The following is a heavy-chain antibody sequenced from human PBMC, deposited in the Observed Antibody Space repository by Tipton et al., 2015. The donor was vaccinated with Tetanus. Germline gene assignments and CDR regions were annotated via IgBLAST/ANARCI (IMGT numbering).Heavy chain of an antibody. CDR1: GFTFSSYS. J-gene: IGHJ6*02. CDR2: ISSSSSTI. D-gene: IGHD1-26*01. V-gene: IGHV3-48*01. CDR3: AKDRELPYYYYGMDV. Sequence: GSLRLSCAASGFTFSSYSMNWVRQAPGKGLEWVSYISSSSSTIYYADSVKGRFTISRDNSKNTLYLQMNSLRAEDTAVYYCAKDRELPYYYYGMDVWGQGTTVTVSS.